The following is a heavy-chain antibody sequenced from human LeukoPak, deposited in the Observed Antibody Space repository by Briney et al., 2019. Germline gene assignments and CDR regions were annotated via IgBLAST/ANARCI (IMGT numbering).Heavy chain of an antibody. Sequence: ASVKVSCKASGYTFTGYYMHWVRQAPGQGLEWMGWINPNSGGTNYAQKFQGRVTMTRDTSISTAYMELSRLRSDDTAVYYCARSSSGWYPHCFDYWGQGTLVTVSS. J-gene: IGHJ4*02. V-gene: IGHV1-2*02. CDR3: ARSSSGWYPHCFDY. CDR1: GYTFTGYY. CDR2: INPNSGGT. D-gene: IGHD6-19*01.